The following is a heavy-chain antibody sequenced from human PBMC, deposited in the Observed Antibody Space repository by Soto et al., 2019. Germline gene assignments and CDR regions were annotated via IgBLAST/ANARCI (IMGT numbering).Heavy chain of an antibody. CDR2: IIPIFGTA. V-gene: IGHV1-69*01. Sequence: QVQLVQSGAEVKKPGSSVKVSCKASGGTFSSYAISWVRQAPGQALEWMGGIIPIFGTANYAQKFQGRVTITADESTSTAYMERSSRRSEDTAVYYCAGPSGLYYGMDVWGQGTTVTVSS. CDR1: GGTFSSYA. J-gene: IGHJ6*02. CDR3: AGPSGLYYGMDV. D-gene: IGHD6-25*01.